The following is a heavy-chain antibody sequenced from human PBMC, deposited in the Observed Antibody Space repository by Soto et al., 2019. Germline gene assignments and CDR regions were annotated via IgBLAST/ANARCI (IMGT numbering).Heavy chain of an antibody. J-gene: IGHJ4*02. V-gene: IGHV1-8*01. CDR2: MNPNSGKT. D-gene: IGHD4-17*01. CDR3: ARPRNTVVDY. Sequence: ASVKVSCKASGYSFTSYDINWVRQATGQGLEWMGWMNPNSGKTGQPQRFQGRVTMTRNTSISTAYMELSNLYSDDTAVYYCARPRNTVVDYWGQRTQVTVSS. CDR1: GYSFTSYD.